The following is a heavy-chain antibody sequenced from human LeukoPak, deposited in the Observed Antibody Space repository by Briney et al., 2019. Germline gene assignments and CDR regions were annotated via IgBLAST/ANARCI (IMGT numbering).Heavy chain of an antibody. Sequence: LAGGSLSLSCAACGFTVCTNYMSWVRQAPGRGLVGVSVIYSGGSTYYADFVKGRFTISRDNSKNTLYLQMNSLRAEDTAVYYCVSWAGKYFETSDYYLAPANSWGQGTLVTVSS. J-gene: IGHJ4*02. CDR1: GFTVCTNY. CDR3: VSWAGKYFETSDYYLAPANS. V-gene: IGHV3-66*02. CDR2: IYSGGST. D-gene: IGHD3-22*01.